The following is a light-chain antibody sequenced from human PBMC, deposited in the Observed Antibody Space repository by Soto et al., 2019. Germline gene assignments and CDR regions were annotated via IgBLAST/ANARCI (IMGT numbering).Light chain of an antibody. V-gene: IGKV3-15*01. Sequence: EIVMTQSPATPPVPAAERVTLSCRASQSIRSSLASYQQKPGQAPSLLFYGASTRASGVPARFSGSGSGTEFTLTISSLQSEDFAVYYCHQYNGWPRTFGQGTKVEI. CDR2: GAS. J-gene: IGKJ1*01. CDR1: QSIRSS. CDR3: HQYNGWPRT.